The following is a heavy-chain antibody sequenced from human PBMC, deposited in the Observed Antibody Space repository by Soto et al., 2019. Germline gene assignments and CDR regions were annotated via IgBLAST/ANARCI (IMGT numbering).Heavy chain of an antibody. CDR3: ARNGAVAATLAKYFDY. J-gene: IGHJ4*02. CDR1: GFTFNSYS. CDR2: MIRSSSYI. D-gene: IGHD2-15*01. Sequence: XESLLLSCAASGFTFNSYSMNWVRQAPGKGLEWVSSMIRSSSYIYYADSVKGRFTISRDNAKNPVYLQMNSLRAEDTAVCYCARNGAVAATLAKYFDYWGQGTLVTVSS. V-gene: IGHV3-21*01.